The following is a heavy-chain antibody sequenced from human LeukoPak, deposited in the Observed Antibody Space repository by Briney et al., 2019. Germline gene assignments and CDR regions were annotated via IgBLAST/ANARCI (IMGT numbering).Heavy chain of an antibody. CDR3: ARDYCSSTSCLFDY. CDR2: INPNSGDT. J-gene: IGHJ4*02. CDR1: GYTFTGYH. V-gene: IGHV1-2*06. D-gene: IGHD2-2*01. Sequence: ASVKVSCKASGYTFTGYHMHWVRQAPGQGLEWMGRINPNSGDTNYAQKFQGRVTMTRVTSISTAYMELSRLRSDDTAVYYCARDYCSSTSCLFDYWGQGTLVTVSS.